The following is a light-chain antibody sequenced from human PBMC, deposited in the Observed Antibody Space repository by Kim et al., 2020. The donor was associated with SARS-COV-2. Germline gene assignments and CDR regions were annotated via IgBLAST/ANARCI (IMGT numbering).Light chain of an antibody. CDR2: QDS. CDR1: KLGDKY. Sequence: SYELTQPPSVSASPGQTASITCSGDKLGDKYACWYQQKPGQSPVLVIYQDSKRPSGIPERFSGSNSGNTATLTISGTQAMDEADYYCQAWDSSTGGVFGG. J-gene: IGLJ3*02. V-gene: IGLV3-1*01. CDR3: QAWDSSTGGV.